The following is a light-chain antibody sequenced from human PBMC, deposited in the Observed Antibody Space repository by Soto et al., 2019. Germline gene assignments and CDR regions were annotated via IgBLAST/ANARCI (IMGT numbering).Light chain of an antibody. V-gene: IGKV1-5*01. CDR1: QTISRW. CDR3: QQYSTYWT. J-gene: IGKJ1*01. CDR2: DAS. Sequence: DIQITQSPSTLSASLGDRVTITCRASQTISRWLAWYQQRPGQAPKLLIYDASSLDSGVQSRFSGSGSGTEFTLTISSLQPDDSATYFCQQYSTYWTFGQGTKVDIK.